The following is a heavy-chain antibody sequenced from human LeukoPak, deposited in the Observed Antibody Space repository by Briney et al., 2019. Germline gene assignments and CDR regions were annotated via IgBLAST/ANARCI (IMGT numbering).Heavy chain of an antibody. Sequence: SVKVSCKASGGTFSSYAISWVRQAPGQGLEWMGGIIPIFGTANYAQKFQGRVTITADKSTSTAYMELSSLRSEDTAVYYCAREGVVPAAIGPSPFDYWGQGTLVTVSS. CDR2: IIPIFGTA. J-gene: IGHJ4*02. D-gene: IGHD2-2*02. CDR1: GGTFSSYA. V-gene: IGHV1-69*06. CDR3: AREGVVPAAIGPSPFDY.